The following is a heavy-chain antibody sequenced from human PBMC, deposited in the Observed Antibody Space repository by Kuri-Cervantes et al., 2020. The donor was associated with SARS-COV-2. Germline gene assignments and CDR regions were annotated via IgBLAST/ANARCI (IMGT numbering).Heavy chain of an antibody. CDR2: ISGSGSNT. J-gene: IGHJ4*02. CDR1: GFTFGDYA. Sequence: GESLKISCVGSGFTFGDYAMSWVRQSPGKGLEWVSAISGSGSNTYYADSVKGRFIISRDNSKNTLYLQMDSLRADDTAAYFCARDKSYGFWREPFDYWGQGTPVTVSS. V-gene: IGHV3-23*01. CDR3: ARDKSYGFWREPFDY. D-gene: IGHD3/OR15-3a*01.